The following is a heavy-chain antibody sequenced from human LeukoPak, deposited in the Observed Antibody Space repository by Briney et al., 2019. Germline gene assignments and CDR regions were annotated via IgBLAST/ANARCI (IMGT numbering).Heavy chain of an antibody. D-gene: IGHD3-22*01. CDR1: GFTFNSFG. V-gene: IGHV3-30*18. CDR3: AKDYDSSGWAAFDI. CDR2: IPYDGSNK. J-gene: IGHJ3*02. Sequence: GGSLRLSCAASGFTFNSFGMHWVRQAPGQGLEWVAVIPYDGSNKYFADSVKGRFTISRDNSKNTLYLQMNSLRAEDTAVYYCAKDYDSSGWAAFDIWGQGTMVTVSS.